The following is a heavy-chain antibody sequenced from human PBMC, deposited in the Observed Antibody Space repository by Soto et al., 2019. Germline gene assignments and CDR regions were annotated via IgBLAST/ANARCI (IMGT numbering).Heavy chain of an antibody. CDR3: AIGWDDYDFWSGYSGGSDY. J-gene: IGHJ4*02. CDR1: GFTFSSYA. CDR2: ISGSGGST. Sequence: GGSLRLSCAASGFTFSSYAMSWVRQAPGKGLEWVSAISGSGGSTYYADSVKGRFTISRDNSKNTLYLQMNSLRAEDTVGYYCAIGWDDYDFWSGYSGGSDYWGQGTLVTVSS. V-gene: IGHV3-23*01. D-gene: IGHD3-3*01.